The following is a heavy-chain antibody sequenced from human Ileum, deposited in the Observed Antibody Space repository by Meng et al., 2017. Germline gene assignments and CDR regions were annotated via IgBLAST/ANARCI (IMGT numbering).Heavy chain of an antibody. J-gene: IGHJ3*02. CDR2: ISSSSSYI. Sequence: GGSLRPSCAASGFTFSSYSMNWVRQAPVKGLEWVPSISSSSSYIYYADSVKGRFTISRDNAKNSLYLQMNSLRAEDTAVYYCASRDGEYGAFDIWGQGTMVTVSS. CDR1: GFTFSSYS. CDR3: ASRDGEYGAFDI. D-gene: IGHD5-24*01. V-gene: IGHV3-21*01.